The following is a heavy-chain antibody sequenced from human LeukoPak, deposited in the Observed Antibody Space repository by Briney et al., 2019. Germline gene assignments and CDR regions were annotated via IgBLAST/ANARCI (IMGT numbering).Heavy chain of an antibody. CDR1: GFTFSNAW. J-gene: IGHJ4*02. CDR2: IKSKTDGGTT. Sequence: PGGSLRLSCAASGFTFSNAWMSWVRQAPAKGLEWVGRIKSKTDGGTTDYAAPVKGRFTISRDDSKNTLYLQMNSLQTEDTAVYYYTTTLGYSSGWYDVDYWGQGTLVTVSS. CDR3: TTTLGYSSGWYDVDY. D-gene: IGHD6-19*01. V-gene: IGHV3-15*01.